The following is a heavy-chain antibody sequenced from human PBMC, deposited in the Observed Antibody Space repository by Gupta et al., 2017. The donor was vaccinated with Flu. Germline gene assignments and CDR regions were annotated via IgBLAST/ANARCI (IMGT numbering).Heavy chain of an antibody. J-gene: IGHJ6*03. Sequence: EVQLVESGGGLVQPGGSLRLSCPPSGFIFTNYDMHWVRQATGKGLEWVSAIETAGDTNYPGSVKGRFTIARENAKNSSYLQINSLRVGDTAVYDCTRVHRYCSGTSGYLGYMDGGGKGTTVTVS. CDR2: IETAGDT. CDR1: GFIFTNYD. CDR3: TRVHRYCSGTSGYLGYMDG. D-gene: IGHD2-2*01. V-gene: IGHV3-13*01.